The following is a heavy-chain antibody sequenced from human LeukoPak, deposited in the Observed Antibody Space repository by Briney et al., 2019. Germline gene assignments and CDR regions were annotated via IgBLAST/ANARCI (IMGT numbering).Heavy chain of an antibody. CDR2: IYYSGST. Sequence: TSETLSLTCTVSGGSISSGGYYWSWIRQHPGKGLEWIGYIYYSGSTYYNPSLKSRVTISVDTSKNQFFLRLSSVTAADTAVYYCARAVVVVRERPFDYWCQETLVTVSS. CDR3: ARAVVVVRERPFDY. D-gene: IGHD2-2*01. V-gene: IGHV4-31*03. J-gene: IGHJ4*02. CDR1: GGSISSGGYY.